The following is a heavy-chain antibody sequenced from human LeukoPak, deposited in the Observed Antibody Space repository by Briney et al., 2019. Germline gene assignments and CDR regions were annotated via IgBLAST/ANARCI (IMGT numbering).Heavy chain of an antibody. CDR1: GFTFSSYS. D-gene: IGHD2-15*01. V-gene: IGHV4-34*01. CDR3: ARAARAYCSGGSCYATFDY. Sequence: PGGSLRLSCAASGFTFSSYSMNWIRQPPGKGLEWIGEINHSGSTNYNPSLKSRVTISVDTSKNQFSLKLSSVTAADTAVYYCARAARAYCSGGSCYATFDYWGQGTLVTVSS. CDR2: INHSGST. J-gene: IGHJ4*02.